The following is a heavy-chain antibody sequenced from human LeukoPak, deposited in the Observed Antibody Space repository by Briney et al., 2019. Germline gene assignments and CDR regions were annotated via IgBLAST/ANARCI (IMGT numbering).Heavy chain of an antibody. CDR1: GFTFSSYW. V-gene: IGHV3-74*01. J-gene: IGHJ5*02. CDR2: INSDGSST. CDR3: ARGIAVASSWFDP. D-gene: IGHD6-19*01. Sequence: GGSLRLSCAASGFTFSSYWMHWVRQAPGKGLVWVSRINSDGSSTTYADSVKGRFTISRDNAKNTLYLQMNSLRAEDTALYFCARGIAVASSWFDPWGQGTLVTVS.